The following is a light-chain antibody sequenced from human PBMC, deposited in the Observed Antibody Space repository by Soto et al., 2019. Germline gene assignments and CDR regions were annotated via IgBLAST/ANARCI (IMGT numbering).Light chain of an antibody. Sequence: QSALTQPASVSGSPGQSITISCTGTSSDVGGYNYVSWYQQHPGKAPKLMIYEVSNRPSGVSNRFSGSKSGNTASLTISXXXAEDEAXXYCSSYTSSSTLEVFGGGTKLTVL. CDR3: SSYTSSSTLEV. J-gene: IGLJ3*02. CDR1: SSDVGGYNY. V-gene: IGLV2-14*01. CDR2: EVS.